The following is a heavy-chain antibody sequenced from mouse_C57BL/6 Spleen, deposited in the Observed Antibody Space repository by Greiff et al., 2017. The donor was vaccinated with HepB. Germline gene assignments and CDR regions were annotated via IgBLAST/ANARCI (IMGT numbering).Heavy chain of an antibody. D-gene: IGHD3-2*02. CDR2: INYDGSST. CDR1: GFTFSDYY. Sequence: EVKLVESEGGLVQPGRSMKLSCTASGFTFSDYYMAWVRQVPEKGLEWVANINYDGSSTYYLDSLKSRFIISRDNAKNILYLQMSSLKSEDTATYYCARGTAQATYFDYWGQGTTLTVSS. J-gene: IGHJ2*01. V-gene: IGHV5-16*01. CDR3: ARGTAQATYFDY.